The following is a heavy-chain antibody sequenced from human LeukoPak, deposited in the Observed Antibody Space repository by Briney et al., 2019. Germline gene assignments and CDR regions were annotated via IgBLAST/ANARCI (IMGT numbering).Heavy chain of an antibody. V-gene: IGHV3-7*01. CDR3: TTDGVGIEGATFDY. Sequence: GGSLRLSCAASGFTFSSYAMSWVRQAPGKGLEWVANIKQDGSEKYYVDSVKGRFTISRDNAKNSLSLQMNSLRAEDTAVYYCTTDGVGIEGATFDYWGQGILVTVSS. J-gene: IGHJ4*02. D-gene: IGHD1-26*01. CDR2: IKQDGSEK. CDR1: GFTFSSYA.